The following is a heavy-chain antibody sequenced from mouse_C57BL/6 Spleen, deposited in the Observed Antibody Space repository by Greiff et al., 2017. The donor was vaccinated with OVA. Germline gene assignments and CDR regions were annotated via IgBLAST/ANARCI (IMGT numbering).Heavy chain of an antibody. CDR2: IYPSDSET. Sequence: QVQLQQPGAELVRPGSSVKLSCKASGYTFTSYWMEWVKQRPGQGLEWIGNIYPSDSETHYNQKFKDKATLTVDKSSSTAYMQLSSLTYEESAVYDCERAVVGYFDVWGTGTTVTVSA. D-gene: IGHD1-1*01. V-gene: IGHV1-61*01. CDR3: ERAVVGYFDV. CDR1: GYTFTSYW. J-gene: IGHJ1*03.